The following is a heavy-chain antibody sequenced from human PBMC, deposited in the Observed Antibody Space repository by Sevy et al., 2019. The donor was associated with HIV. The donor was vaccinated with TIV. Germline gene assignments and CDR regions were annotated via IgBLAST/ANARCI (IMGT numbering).Heavy chain of an antibody. V-gene: IGHV4-59*08. D-gene: IGHD1-26*01. CDR2: IYYNGHI. CDR1: GGTITSLY. J-gene: IGHJ4*02. CDR3: AGENAWGRGYS. Sequence: SETLSLTCTVSGGTITSLYWNWIRQPPGKGLEWIANIYYNGHINYNPSLKSRVTLSLDTSKNQFSLRLSSVTAADTAMYYCAGENAWGRGYSWGQRTLVTVSS.